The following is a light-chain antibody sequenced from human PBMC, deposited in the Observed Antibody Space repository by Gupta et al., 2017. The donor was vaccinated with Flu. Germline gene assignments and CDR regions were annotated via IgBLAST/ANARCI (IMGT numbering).Light chain of an antibody. CDR2: CEN. J-gene: IGLJ3*02. CDR1: SLRNFF. V-gene: IGLV3-19*01. CDR3: NERDSSSNHWV. Sequence: SSEPTQDAAVSVALGQTVSVTCQGDSLRNFFASWYQQKPAQAPVLVIFCENTRRSGIPDRFFSYTSGNNASSLTIGAPAEDEAYDYCNERDSSSNHWVFGGGTKLTVL.